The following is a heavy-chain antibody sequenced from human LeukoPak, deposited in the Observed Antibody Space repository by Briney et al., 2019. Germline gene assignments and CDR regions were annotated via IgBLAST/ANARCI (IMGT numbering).Heavy chain of an antibody. Sequence: VASVKVSCKASGGTFSSYAISWVRQAPGQGLEWMGGIIPIFGTANYAQKFQGRVTITTDESTSTTYMELSSLRSEDTAVYYCARGVALGGNYDFPSLPDYWGQGTLVTVSS. CDR2: IIPIFGTA. J-gene: IGHJ4*02. CDR3: ARGVALGGNYDFPSLPDY. D-gene: IGHD3-3*01. V-gene: IGHV1-69*05. CDR1: GGTFSSYA.